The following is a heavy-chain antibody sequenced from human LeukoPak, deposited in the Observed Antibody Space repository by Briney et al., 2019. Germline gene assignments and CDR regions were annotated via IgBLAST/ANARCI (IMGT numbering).Heavy chain of an antibody. J-gene: IGHJ4*02. CDR2: IYTSGST. Sequence: SETLSLTCIVSGGSISSYYWSWIRQPAGKGLEWIGRIYTSGSTNYNPSLKSRVTMSLDTSKNQFSLKLSSVTAADTAVYYCARANIAARQLDYWGQGTLVTVSS. CDR1: GGSISSYY. CDR3: ARANIAARQLDY. D-gene: IGHD6-6*01. V-gene: IGHV4-4*07.